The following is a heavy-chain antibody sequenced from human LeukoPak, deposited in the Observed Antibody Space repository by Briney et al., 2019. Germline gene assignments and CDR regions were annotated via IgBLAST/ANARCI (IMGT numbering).Heavy chain of an antibody. D-gene: IGHD1-26*01. CDR1: GGSISSYY. Sequence: PSETLSLTCTVSGGSISSYYWSWIRQPPGKGLEWIGYIYYSGSTNYNPSLKSRVTISVDTSKNQFSLKLSSVTAADTAVYYCATDSGSYLGGAFDIWGQGTMDTVSS. J-gene: IGHJ3*02. V-gene: IGHV4-59*12. CDR2: IYYSGST. CDR3: ATDSGSYLGGAFDI.